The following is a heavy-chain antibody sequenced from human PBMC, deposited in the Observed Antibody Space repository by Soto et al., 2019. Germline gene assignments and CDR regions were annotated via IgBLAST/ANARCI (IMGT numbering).Heavy chain of an antibody. J-gene: IGHJ4*02. V-gene: IGHV3-15*07. CDR1: GFTFSNAW. Sequence: EVQLVESGGGLVKPGGSLRLSCAASGFTFSNAWMNWVRQAPGTGLEWVGRIKSKTDGGTTDYAAPVKGRFTISRDDSKNTLYLQMNSLKTEDAAVYYCTTDHQWLRSFDYWGQGTLVTASS. D-gene: IGHD5-12*01. CDR3: TTDHQWLRSFDY. CDR2: IKSKTDGGTT.